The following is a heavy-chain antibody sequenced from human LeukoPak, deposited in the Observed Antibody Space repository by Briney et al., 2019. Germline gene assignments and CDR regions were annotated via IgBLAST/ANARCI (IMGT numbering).Heavy chain of an antibody. CDR1: GFTFSSYS. V-gene: IGHV3-53*01. Sequence: QSGGSLRLSCAASGFTFSSYSMNWVRQAPGKGLEWVSVFYSDDNGGRTSYAAPVKGRFTISRDNSKSTVFLQMNSLRAEDTAVYYCVGAPPGPSGGYFQYWGQGFLITVSS. CDR3: VGAPPGPSGGYFQY. D-gene: IGHD2-8*02. CDR2: FYSDDNGGRT. J-gene: IGHJ4*02.